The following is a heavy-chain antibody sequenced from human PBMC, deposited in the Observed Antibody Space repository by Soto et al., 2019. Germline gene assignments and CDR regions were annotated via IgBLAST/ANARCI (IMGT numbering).Heavy chain of an antibody. V-gene: IGHV3-30-3*01. D-gene: IGHD3-3*01. J-gene: IGHJ6*02. CDR2: ISYDGSNK. Sequence: HPGGSLRLSCAASGFTFSSYAMHWVRQAPGKGLEWVAVISYDGSNKYYADSVKGRFTISRDNSKNTLYLQMNSLRAEDTAGYYCARVMSSYDFWCGYLYYYYYGMAVWGQGTTVTVS. CDR3: ARVMSSYDFWCGYLYYYYYGMAV. CDR1: GFTFSSYA.